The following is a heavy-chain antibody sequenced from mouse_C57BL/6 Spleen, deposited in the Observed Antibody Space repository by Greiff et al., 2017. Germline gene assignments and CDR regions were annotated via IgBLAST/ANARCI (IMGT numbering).Heavy chain of an antibody. CDR2: INPYNGDT. D-gene: IGHD1-1*01. J-gene: IGHJ4*01. Sequence: VHVKQSGPELVKPGDSVKISCKASGYSFTGYFMNWVMQSHGKSLEWIGRINPYNGDTFYNQKFKGKATLTVHKSSSTAHMELRSLTSEDSAAYYCARSGGYGSSYRAMDYWGQGTSVTVSS. CDR3: ARSGGYGSSYRAMDY. V-gene: IGHV1-20*01. CDR1: GYSFTGYF.